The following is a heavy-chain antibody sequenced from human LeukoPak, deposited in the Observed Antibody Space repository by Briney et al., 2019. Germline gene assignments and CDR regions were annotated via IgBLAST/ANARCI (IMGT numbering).Heavy chain of an antibody. CDR2: INPSGGST. Sequence: ASVKVSCTASGYTFTSYYMHWVRQAPGQGLEWMGIINPSGGSTSYAQKFQGRVTMTRDTSTSTVYMELSSLRSEDTAVYYCARDLRLGELSLYEMDYWGQGTLVTVSS. CDR1: GYTFTSYY. CDR3: ARDLRLGELSLYEMDY. D-gene: IGHD3-16*02. J-gene: IGHJ4*02. V-gene: IGHV1-46*01.